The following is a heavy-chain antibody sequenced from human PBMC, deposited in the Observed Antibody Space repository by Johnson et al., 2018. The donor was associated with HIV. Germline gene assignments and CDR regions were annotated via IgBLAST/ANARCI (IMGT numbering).Heavy chain of an antibody. CDR2: LFSGGTT. D-gene: IGHD5-24*01. Sequence: VQLVESGGGLVQPGGSLRLSCAASGFTVSGNYMTWVRQAPGKGLEWVSVLFSGGTTYYADSVKGRFTISRDNSKITLYLQMNSLRVEDTAIYYCARACRGGYTGDVYDIWGQGTVVTVSS. CDR1: GFTVSGNY. CDR3: ARACRGGYTGDVYDI. V-gene: IGHV3-66*01. J-gene: IGHJ3*02.